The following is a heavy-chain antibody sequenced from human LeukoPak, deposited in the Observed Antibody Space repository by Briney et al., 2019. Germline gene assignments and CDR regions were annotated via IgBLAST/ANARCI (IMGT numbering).Heavy chain of an antibody. V-gene: IGHV3-48*01. CDR3: ARVSTSMAP. J-gene: IGHJ5*02. CDR2: IASSSSSI. D-gene: IGHD5-18*01. CDR1: GFAFSSYS. Sequence: GGSLRLSCAASGFAFSSYSMNWVSQAPGKRLEWISHIASSSSSIYYADSVKGRFTISRDNAKNSLYLQMNSLRAEDTAVYYCARVSTSMAPWGQGTPVTVSS.